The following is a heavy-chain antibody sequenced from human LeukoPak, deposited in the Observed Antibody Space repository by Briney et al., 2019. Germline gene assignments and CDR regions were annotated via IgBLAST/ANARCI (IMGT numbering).Heavy chain of an antibody. CDR1: GGSISSYY. CDR2: IYHSGST. CDR3: ARHLNSWDAFDI. J-gene: IGHJ3*02. D-gene: IGHD6-13*01. Sequence: SETLSLTCTVSGGSISSYYWSWIRQPPGKGLEWIGYIYHSGSTNYNPSLKSRVTISVDTSKNQFSLKLSSVTAADTAVYYCARHLNSWDAFDIWGQGTMVTVSS. V-gene: IGHV4-59*08.